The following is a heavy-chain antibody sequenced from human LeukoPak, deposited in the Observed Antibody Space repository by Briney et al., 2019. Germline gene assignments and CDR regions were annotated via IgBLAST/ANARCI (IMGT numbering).Heavy chain of an antibody. Sequence: ASVKFSCKTSGYTFTGYGISWVRHAPGQGLEWMGCISAYNGNTNYAQKLQVRVIMTTDTSTSTAYMELRSLSSDDRPVYHRERDYYCASSGYYVGWGQGNLVTVSS. CDR1: GYTFTGYG. J-gene: IGHJ4*02. D-gene: IGHD3-22*01. CDR3: ERDYYCASSGYYVG. V-gene: IGHV1-18*01. CDR2: ISAYNGNT.